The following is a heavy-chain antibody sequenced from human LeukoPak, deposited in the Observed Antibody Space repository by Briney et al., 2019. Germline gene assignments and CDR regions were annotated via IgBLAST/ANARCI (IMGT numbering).Heavy chain of an antibody. V-gene: IGHV4-61*02. CDR3: ARATLAGGDDAFDI. J-gene: IGHJ3*02. D-gene: IGHD3-16*01. CDR1: GGSISSGSYY. CDR2: IYTSGST. Sequence: SETLSLTCTVSGGSISSGSYYWSWIRQPAGEGLEWIGRIYTSGSTNYNPSLKSRVTISVDTSKNQFSLKLSSVTAADTAVYYCARATLAGGDDAFDIWGQGTMVTVSS.